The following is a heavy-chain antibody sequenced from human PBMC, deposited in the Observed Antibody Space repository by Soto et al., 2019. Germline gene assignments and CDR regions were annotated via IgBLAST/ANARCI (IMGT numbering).Heavy chain of an antibody. Sequence: GGSLRLSCAASGFTFSNAWMSWVRQAPGKGLEWVGRIKSKTDGGTTDYAAPVKGRFTISRDDSKNTLYLQMNSLKTEDTAVYYCTTHPTYYYGSGSYYYFDYWGQGTLVTVSS. J-gene: IGHJ4*02. CDR1: GFTFSNAW. D-gene: IGHD3-10*01. CDR2: IKSKTDGGTT. CDR3: TTHPTYYYGSGSYYYFDY. V-gene: IGHV3-15*01.